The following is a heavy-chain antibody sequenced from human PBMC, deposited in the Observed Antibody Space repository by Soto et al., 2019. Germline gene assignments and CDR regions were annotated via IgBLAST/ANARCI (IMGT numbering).Heavy chain of an antibody. CDR3: ARRSYYDFCSRSLDG. CDR2: IYTGDSDT. D-gene: IGHD3-3*01. V-gene: IGHV5-51*01. J-gene: IGHJ6*02. CDR1: GYSFTSYW. Sequence: GESLKTSCKGSGYSFTSYWIGRVRQMPGKGLAWMGIIYTGDSDTRYSTSFQGQLRISGEKSSSSAYLKWSSLKASDPAMYYCARRSYYDFCSRSLDGWGQGTRGTVSS.